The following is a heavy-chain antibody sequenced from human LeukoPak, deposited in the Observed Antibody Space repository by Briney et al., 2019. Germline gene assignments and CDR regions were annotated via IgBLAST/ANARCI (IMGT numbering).Heavy chain of an antibody. J-gene: IGHJ4*02. D-gene: IGHD6-19*01. V-gene: IGHV1-18*01. Sequence: ASVKVSCKASGYTFTSYGISWVRQAPGQGLEWLGWISAYNGNTNYAQKLQGRVTMTTDTSTSTAYMELRSLRSDDTAVYYCARDQQWLDPARHDLDYWGQGTLVTVSS. CDR2: ISAYNGNT. CDR1: GYTFTSYG. CDR3: ARDQQWLDPARHDLDY.